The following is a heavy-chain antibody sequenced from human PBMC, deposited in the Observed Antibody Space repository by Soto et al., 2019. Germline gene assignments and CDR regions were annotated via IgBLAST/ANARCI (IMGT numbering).Heavy chain of an antibody. CDR3: ARDREYYDSSGYYGDAFDI. V-gene: IGHV3-7*01. Sequence: GGSLRLSCAASGFTFSSYWMSWVRQAPGKGLEWVANIKQDGSEKYYVDSVKGRFTISRDNAKNSLYLQMNSLRAEDTAVYYCARDREYYDSSGYYGDAFDIWGQGTMVTVSS. D-gene: IGHD3-22*01. CDR1: GFTFSSYW. CDR2: IKQDGSEK. J-gene: IGHJ3*02.